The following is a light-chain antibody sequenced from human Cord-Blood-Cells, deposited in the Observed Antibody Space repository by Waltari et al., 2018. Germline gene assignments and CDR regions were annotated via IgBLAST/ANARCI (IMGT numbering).Light chain of an antibody. CDR3: SSYAGSNNPWV. V-gene: IGLV2-8*01. J-gene: IGLJ3*02. CDR2: EVS. CDR1: SRDVCGYKY. Sequence: QSALTPPPSASGSPGQAVTISCTRTSRDVCGYKYVSWYQQHPGKAPKLMIYEVSKRPSGVPDRFSGSKSGNTASLTVSGLQAEDEADYYCSSYAGSNNPWVFGGGTKLTVL.